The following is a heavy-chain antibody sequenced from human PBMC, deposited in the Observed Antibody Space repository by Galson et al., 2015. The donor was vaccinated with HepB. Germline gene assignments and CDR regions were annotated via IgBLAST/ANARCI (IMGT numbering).Heavy chain of an antibody. D-gene: IGHD3-10*01. CDR1: GASISSSPYY. V-gene: IGHV4-39*01. J-gene: IGHJ5*02. CDR2: SDSSGST. CDR3: ATLEGYYGSGSYYPFDP. Sequence: SETLSLTCTVSGASISSSPYYWGWIRQPPGKGLEWIVSSDSSGSTYYNPSLKSRVTVSVDTSKNQFSLRLRSVTVADTAVYYRATLEGYYGSGSYYPFDPWGQGTLVTVSS.